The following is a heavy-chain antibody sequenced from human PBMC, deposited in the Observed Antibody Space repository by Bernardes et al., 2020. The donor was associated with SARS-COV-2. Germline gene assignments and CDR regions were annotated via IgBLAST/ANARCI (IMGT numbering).Heavy chain of an antibody. Sequence: SVKVSCKASGDTFTSYAFSWVRQDPGQGLEWMGRIIPRVGSTNYAQNFQGRVTITADESSSTAYMELNSLRADDTAVYYCAKGAIFGVLIEYYSYYGMDVWGQGTTVTVSS. CDR3: AKGAIFGVLIEYYSYYGMDV. J-gene: IGHJ6*02. V-gene: IGHV1-69*13. D-gene: IGHD3-3*01. CDR2: IIPRVGST. CDR1: GDTFTSYA.